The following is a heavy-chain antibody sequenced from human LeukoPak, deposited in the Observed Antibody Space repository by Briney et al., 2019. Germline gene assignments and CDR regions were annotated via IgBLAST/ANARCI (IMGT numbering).Heavy chain of an antibody. Sequence: PSETLSLTCTVSGGSISSYYWSWIRQPPGKGLEWIGRINTSGRTNYNSSLKSRVAMSIDTSKNQFSLKLSSVTAADTAVYYCAKVDTLNGYEGTFDQWGQGTLVTVPS. CDR1: GGSISSYY. CDR3: AKVDTLNGYEGTFDQ. CDR2: INTSGRT. V-gene: IGHV4-4*07. D-gene: IGHD5-12*01. J-gene: IGHJ4*02.